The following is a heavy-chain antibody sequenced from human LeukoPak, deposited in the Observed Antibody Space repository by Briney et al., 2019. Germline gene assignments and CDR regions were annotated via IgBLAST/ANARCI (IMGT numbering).Heavy chain of an antibody. CDR3: ARGGEGAAFNP. CDR1: GFTFSSLS. Sequence: SLRLSCANSGFTFSSLSMNWVRHAQKKGLEWVSSISSSSSYIYYADSVKGRFTISRDNAKNSLYLQMNSLRAEDTAVYYCARGGEGAAFNPWGQGTLVTVSS. J-gene: IGHJ4*02. V-gene: IGHV3-21*04. D-gene: IGHD6-13*01. CDR2: ISSSSSYI.